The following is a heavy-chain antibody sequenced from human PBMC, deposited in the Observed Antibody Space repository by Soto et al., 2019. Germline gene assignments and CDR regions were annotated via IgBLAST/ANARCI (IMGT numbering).Heavy chain of an antibody. CDR3: VKESSSGTDFYY. Sequence: GGSLRLSCSASGLTFSSYAMHWVRQAPGKGLEYVSAISSNGGSTYYADSVKGRFAISRDNSKNTLYLQMSSLRAEDTAVYYCVKESSSGTDFYYWGQGTLVTVSS. CDR2: ISSNGGST. V-gene: IGHV3-64D*06. J-gene: IGHJ4*02. CDR1: GLTFSSYA. D-gene: IGHD6-6*01.